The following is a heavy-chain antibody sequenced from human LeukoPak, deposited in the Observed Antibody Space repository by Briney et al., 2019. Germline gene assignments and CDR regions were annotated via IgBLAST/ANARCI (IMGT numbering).Heavy chain of an antibody. J-gene: IGHJ6*03. CDR2: ISSDGAGT. V-gene: IGHV3-64*01. CDR1: GFTFSSYA. CDR3: ARGNMVGRVYYFYMDV. D-gene: IGHD2/OR15-2a*01. Sequence: GGSLRLSCAASGFTFSSYAMYWVRQAPGKGLQYVSAISSDGAGTYYANSVKGRFTISRDDSKNMVYLQMGSLRAEDMAVYYCARGNMVGRVYYFYMDVWGKGTTVTISS.